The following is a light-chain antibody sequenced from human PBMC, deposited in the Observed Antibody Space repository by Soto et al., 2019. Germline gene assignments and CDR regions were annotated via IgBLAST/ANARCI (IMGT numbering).Light chain of an antibody. CDR2: AAS. CDR1: QVISSY. CDR3: QKLNSFPIT. Sequence: QVTLAAASMSPSPVHRLFITLLASQVISSYLAWYQQKPGRATKLLIYAASTLQSGVPSSFSGSGSGTEFTLTITSLQPEDFATYYCQKLNSFPITFGQGTRLEIK. V-gene: IGKV1-9*01. J-gene: IGKJ5*01.